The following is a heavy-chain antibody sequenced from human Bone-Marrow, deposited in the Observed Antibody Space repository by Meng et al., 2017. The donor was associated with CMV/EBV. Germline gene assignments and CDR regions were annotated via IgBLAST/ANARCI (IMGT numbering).Heavy chain of an antibody. D-gene: IGHD3-22*01. Sequence: SETLSLTCTVSGGSISSSSYYWGWIRQPPGKGLEWIGSIYYSGSTYYNPSLKSRVTISVDTSKNQFSLKLSPVTAADTAVYYCARALGGYYHYFDYWGQGTLVTVSS. CDR2: IYYSGST. CDR3: ARALGGYYHYFDY. CDR1: GGSISSSSYY. J-gene: IGHJ4*02. V-gene: IGHV4-39*01.